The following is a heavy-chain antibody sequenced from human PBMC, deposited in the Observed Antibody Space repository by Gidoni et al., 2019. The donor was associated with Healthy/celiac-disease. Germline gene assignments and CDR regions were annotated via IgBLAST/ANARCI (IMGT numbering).Heavy chain of an antibody. Sequence: QVQRVESGGGGVQPGRSLSLYCEASGYTFSSYGMHWVRQAPGKGLEWVAVISYDGSNKYYADSVKGRFTISRDNSKNTLYLQMNSLRAEDTAVYYCAKDLLFYYMDVWGKGTTVTVSS. CDR1: GYTFSSYG. J-gene: IGHJ6*03. V-gene: IGHV3-30*18. CDR3: AKDLLFYYMDV. CDR2: ISYDGSNK.